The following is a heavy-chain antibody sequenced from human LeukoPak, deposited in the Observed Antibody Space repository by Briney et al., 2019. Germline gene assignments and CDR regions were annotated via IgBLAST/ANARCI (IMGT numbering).Heavy chain of an antibody. Sequence: GGSLRLSCAASGFTFSSYEMNWVRQAPGKGLEWVSYISSSGSTIYYADSVKGRFTISRGNAKNSLYLQMNSLRAEDTAVYYCAREDLKYYDSSGIVGWFDYWGQGTLVTVSS. CDR2: ISSSGSTI. CDR3: AREDLKYYDSSGIVGWFDY. D-gene: IGHD3-22*01. J-gene: IGHJ4*02. V-gene: IGHV3-48*03. CDR1: GFTFSSYE.